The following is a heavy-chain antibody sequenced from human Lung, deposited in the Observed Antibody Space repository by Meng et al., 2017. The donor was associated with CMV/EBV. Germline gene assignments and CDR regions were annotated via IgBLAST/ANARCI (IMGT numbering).Heavy chain of an antibody. CDR1: GASISSGYYH. CDR2: IYDSRSGTT. Sequence: QVQLQESGPGLVTPSQTLSLTCTVSGASISSGYYHWSWIRQPPGKGLEYIGHIYDSRSGTTYYNPSLKSRVTISVDTSNNQFSLKVISVTAADTAVYYCANYRVGAGGQGSWGQGTLVTVSS. J-gene: IGHJ5*02. D-gene: IGHD6-13*01. CDR3: ANYRVGAGGQGS. V-gene: IGHV4-30-4*08.